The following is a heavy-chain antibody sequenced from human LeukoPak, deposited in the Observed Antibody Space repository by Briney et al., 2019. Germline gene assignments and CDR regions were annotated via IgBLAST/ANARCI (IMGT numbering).Heavy chain of an antibody. D-gene: IGHD3-9*01. V-gene: IGHV3-11*01. Sequence: GGSLRLSCAASGFTFSDYYMSWIRQAPGKGLEWVSYISSSGSTIYYADSVKGRFTISRDNAKSSLYLQMNSLRAEDTAVYYCARDSSLLRYFDWLFHWGQGTLVTVSS. CDR1: GFTFSDYY. CDR3: ARDSSLLRYFDWLFH. CDR2: ISSSGSTI. J-gene: IGHJ5*02.